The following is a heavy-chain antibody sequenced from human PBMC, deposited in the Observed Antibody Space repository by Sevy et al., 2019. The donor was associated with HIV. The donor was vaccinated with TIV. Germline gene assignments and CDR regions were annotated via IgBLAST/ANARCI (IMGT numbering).Heavy chain of an antibody. CDR3: ALHGPLAGGSY. Sequence: SETLSLTCTVSGGSISSSSYYWGWIRQPPGKGLEWIGSIYYSGSTYYNPSLKSRVTISVDTSKNQFSLKLSSVTAADTAVYYCALHGPLAGGSYWGQGTLVTVSS. V-gene: IGHV4-39*01. D-gene: IGHD3-16*01. J-gene: IGHJ4*02. CDR1: GGSISSSSYY. CDR2: IYYSGST.